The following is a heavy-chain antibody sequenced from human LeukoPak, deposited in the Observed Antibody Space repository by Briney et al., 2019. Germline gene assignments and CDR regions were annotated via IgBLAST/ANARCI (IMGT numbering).Heavy chain of an antibody. D-gene: IGHD6-19*01. CDR2: IETDGSST. V-gene: IGHV3-74*01. Sequence: PGGSLRLSCAASGFTFSSYWMHWVRQVPGKGLLWVARIETDGSSTAYADSVKGRSTISRDNAKNTLYLQMNSLRAEDTAVYYCARGGWYGDYWGQGTLVTVSS. CDR3: ARGGWYGDY. CDR1: GFTFSSYW. J-gene: IGHJ4*02.